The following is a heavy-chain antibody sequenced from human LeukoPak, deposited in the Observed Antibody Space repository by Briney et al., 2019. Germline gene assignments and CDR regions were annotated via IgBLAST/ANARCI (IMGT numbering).Heavy chain of an antibody. CDR3: ARDAMVGAYHFDY. D-gene: IGHD1-26*01. J-gene: IGHJ4*02. V-gene: IGHV1-2*02. Sequence: ASVKVSCKASGYSFTGYYIHWVRQAPGQGLEWMGWVNSNIGDTYYAQKFRGRLAITKDKSITTVHMELSSLRSNDTAVYYCARDAMVGAYHFDYWGQGTLVTVSS. CDR1: GYSFTGYY. CDR2: VNSNIGDT.